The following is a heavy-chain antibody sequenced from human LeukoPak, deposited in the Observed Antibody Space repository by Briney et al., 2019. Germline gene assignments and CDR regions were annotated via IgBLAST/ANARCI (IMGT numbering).Heavy chain of an antibody. CDR1: GFTVSSKY. J-gene: IGHJ4*02. V-gene: IGHV3-66*01. D-gene: IGHD5-24*01. Sequence: GGSLRLSCAASGFTVSSKYMSWLRQAPGKGLEWVSVLYSGGTTYYADSVKGRFTISRDNSKNTLYLQMNSLRAEDTAVYCCAREDSGSDGFDYWGQGTLVTVSS. CDR2: LYSGGTT. CDR3: AREDSGSDGFDY.